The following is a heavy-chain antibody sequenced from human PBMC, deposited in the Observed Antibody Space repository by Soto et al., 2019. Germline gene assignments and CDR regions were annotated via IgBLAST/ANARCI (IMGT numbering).Heavy chain of an antibody. CDR1: GSAFTNFD. CDR3: AKGYAMDV. CDR2: MNPNSGNT. Sequence: QVKLVQSGAEVKKPGASVKVSCKASGSAFTNFDSNWVRQATGQGLEWMGWMNPNSGNTGYAQKFQGRFTMTRDTSIGTAYMELSSLRSEDTAVYYCAKGYAMDVWGQGTTVTVSS. V-gene: IGHV1-8*01. D-gene: IGHD2-2*01. J-gene: IGHJ6*02.